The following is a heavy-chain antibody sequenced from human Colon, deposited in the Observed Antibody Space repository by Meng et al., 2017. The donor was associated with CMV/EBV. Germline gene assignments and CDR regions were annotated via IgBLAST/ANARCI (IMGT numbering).Heavy chain of an antibody. J-gene: IGHJ4*02. D-gene: IGHD6-13*01. CDR2: ISSSSSYI. CDR3: ARGYSSSWYEAAYFDY. CDR1: GFTFSSYS. V-gene: IGHV3-21*01. Sequence: GELVGSGVGLVKPGGSLRLGCAASGFTFSSYSMNWVRQAPGKGLEWVSSISSSSSYIYYADSVKGRFTISRDNAKNSLYLQMNSLRAEDTAVYYCARGYSSSWYEAAYFDYWGQGTLVTVSS.